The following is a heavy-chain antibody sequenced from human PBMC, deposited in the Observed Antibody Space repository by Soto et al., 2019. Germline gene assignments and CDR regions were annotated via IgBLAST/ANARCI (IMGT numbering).Heavy chain of an antibody. V-gene: IGHV1-3*04. J-gene: IGHJ4*02. Sequence: GASVKVSCKASGYTFTSYAMHWVRQAPGQRLEWMGWINTGNGNTKYSQKFQGRITITRDTSASTAYMELSSLRSDDTAVYYCARDWYYYDSSGYHFDYWGEGTLVTVSS. CDR3: ARDWYYYDSSGYHFDY. D-gene: IGHD3-22*01. CDR2: INTGNGNT. CDR1: GYTFTSYA.